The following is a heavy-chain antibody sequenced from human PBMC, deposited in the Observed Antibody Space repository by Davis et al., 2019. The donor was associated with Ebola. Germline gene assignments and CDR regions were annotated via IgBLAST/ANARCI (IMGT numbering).Heavy chain of an antibody. J-gene: IGHJ4*02. V-gene: IGHV4-38-2*02. CDR3: AREGQSNRAVAVY. D-gene: IGHD6-19*01. Sequence: MPSETLSLTCTVSGYSISSGYYWGWIRQPPGKGLEWMGSIHHTESPYYNPSLKSRLTISVDTSKNQFSLKLSSVTAADTAVYYCAREGQSNRAVAVYWGQGTLVTVSS. CDR2: IHHTESP. CDR1: GYSISSGYY.